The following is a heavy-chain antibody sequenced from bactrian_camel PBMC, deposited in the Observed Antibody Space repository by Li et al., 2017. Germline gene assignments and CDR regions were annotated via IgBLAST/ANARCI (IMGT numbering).Heavy chain of an antibody. Sequence: VQLVESGGGLVQPGGSLRLSCAASGFTFSSYDMSWVRQAPGKGLEWVSTINSGGGSIYYADSVKGRFTISRDNAKNTLYLQMNSLKPEDTAMYYCAADQRNFEWWLLLHRVFGYWGQGTQVTVS. J-gene: IGHJ6*01. CDR3: AADQRNFEWWLLLHRVFGY. CDR1: GFTFSSYD. CDR2: INSGGGSI. V-gene: IGHV3S40*01. D-gene: IGHD2*01.